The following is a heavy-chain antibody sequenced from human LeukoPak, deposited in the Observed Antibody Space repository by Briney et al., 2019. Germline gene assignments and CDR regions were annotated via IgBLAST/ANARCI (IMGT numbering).Heavy chain of an antibody. J-gene: IGHJ4*02. V-gene: IGHV1-8*01. CDR3: ARTPPYCSGGSCYLNY. CDR2: MSPNSGNT. D-gene: IGHD2-8*02. CDR1: GYTFTNFD. Sequence: ASVKVSCKASGYTFTNFDINWVRQATGQGLEWMGWMSPNSGNTGYAQRFLGRVTMTRNTSISTAYMELSSLRSDDTAVYYCARTPPYCSGGSCYLNYWGQGSLVTVSS.